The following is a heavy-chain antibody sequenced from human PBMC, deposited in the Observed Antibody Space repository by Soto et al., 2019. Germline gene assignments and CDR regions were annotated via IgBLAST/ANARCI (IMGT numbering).Heavy chain of an antibody. CDR2: ISSSSSTI. CDR1: GFTFSRYG. CDR3: ARDGYCVSTTCYFLSAV. J-gene: IGHJ6*02. V-gene: IGHV3-48*02. Sequence: EVQVVESGGGLVQPGGSLRLSCAASGFTFSRYGMNWVRQAPGKGLEWVAYISSSSSTIYYADSVKGRFTISRDNAKNSLYLQMHSLRDEDTAVYYCARDGYCVSTTCYFLSAVWGQGTTVTVSS. D-gene: IGHD2-2*03.